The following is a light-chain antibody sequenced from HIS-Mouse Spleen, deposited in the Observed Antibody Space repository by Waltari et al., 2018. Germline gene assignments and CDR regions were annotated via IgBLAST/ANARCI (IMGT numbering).Light chain of an antibody. J-gene: IGLJ3*02. CDR2: EGS. CDR3: SSYTSSSTWV. V-gene: IGLV2-14*02. CDR1: SRDVGRYTL. Sequence: QSALTQPASVSGSPGQSITISCTGTSRDVGRYTLVSWYQQHPGKAPKLMIYEGSKRPSGVSNRFSGSKSGNTASLTISGLQAEDEADYYCSSYTSSSTWVFGGGTKLTVL.